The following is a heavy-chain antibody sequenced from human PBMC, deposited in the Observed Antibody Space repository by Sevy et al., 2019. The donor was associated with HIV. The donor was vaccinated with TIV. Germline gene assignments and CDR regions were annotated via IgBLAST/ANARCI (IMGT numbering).Heavy chain of an antibody. CDR3: ARDGLGSSWYRGYSGSYLGYYYYGMDV. Sequence: GGSLRLSCAASGFTFSSYAMHWVRQAPGKGLEWVAVISYDGSNKYYADSVKGRFTISRDNSKNTLYLQMNSLRAEDTAVYYCARDGLGSSWYRGYSGSYLGYYYYGMDVWGQGTTVTVSS. V-gene: IGHV3-30*04. CDR1: GFTFSSYA. CDR2: ISYDGSNK. D-gene: IGHD1-26*01. J-gene: IGHJ6*02.